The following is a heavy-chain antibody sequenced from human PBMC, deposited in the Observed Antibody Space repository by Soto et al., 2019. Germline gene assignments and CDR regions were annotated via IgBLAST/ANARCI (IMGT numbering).Heavy chain of an antibody. J-gene: IGHJ4*02. CDR2: IYYSGST. CDR3: ARSGSGSYWGSFDY. Sequence: QVQLQESGPGLVKPSENLSLTWTVSGGSISSYYWSWIRQPPGKGLEWIGYIYYSGSTNYNPSLKSRVTISVDTSKNQFSLTLSSVTAADTAVYYCARSGSGSYWGSFDYWGQGTLVTVSS. CDR1: GGSISSYY. D-gene: IGHD3-10*01. V-gene: IGHV4-59*08.